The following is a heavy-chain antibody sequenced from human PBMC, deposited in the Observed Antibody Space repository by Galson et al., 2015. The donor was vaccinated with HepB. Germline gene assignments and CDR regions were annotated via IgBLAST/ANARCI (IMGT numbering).Heavy chain of an antibody. CDR2: IDWDDDK. D-gene: IGHD3-10*01. CDR3: ARTLLWFGELSGGAFDI. Sequence: PALVKPTQTLTLTCTFSGFSLSTSGMCVSWIRQPPGKALEWLALIDWDDDKYYSTSLKTRLTISKDTSKNQVVLTMTNMDPVDTATYYCARTLLWFGELSGGAFDIWGQGTMVTVSS. V-gene: IGHV2-70*01. CDR1: GFSLSTSGMC. J-gene: IGHJ3*02.